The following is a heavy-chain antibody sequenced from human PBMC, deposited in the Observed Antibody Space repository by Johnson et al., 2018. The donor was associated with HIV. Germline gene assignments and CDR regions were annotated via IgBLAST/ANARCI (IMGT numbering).Heavy chain of an antibody. CDR2: ISSDGNNK. D-gene: IGHD2-2*01. J-gene: IGHJ3*02. V-gene: IGHV3-30*04. CDR1: GFSFSTYA. CDR3: ARPGIVVLPAGAFDI. Sequence: QVQLLESGGGVVQPGRSLRLSCAASGFSFSTYAMHWVRQAPGKGLEWVALISSDGNNKYYSDSVKGRFTVSRDKSKNTLYLQMNSLRGDDTAVYYCARPGIVVLPAGAFDIWGPGTMVTVSS.